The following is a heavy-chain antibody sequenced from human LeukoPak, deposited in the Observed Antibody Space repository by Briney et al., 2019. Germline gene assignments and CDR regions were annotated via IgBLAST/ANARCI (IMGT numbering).Heavy chain of an antibody. J-gene: IGHJ4*02. D-gene: IGHD1-20*01. CDR1: GDNVSSNSAA. CDR2: TYYRSKWYY. CDR3: ARVVVGSNWLLDY. Sequence: SQTLSLTCAISGDNVSSNSAAWIWIRQSPSRGLEWLGRTYYRSKWYYDYAVSVRSRMTIKSDTSKNQFSLQLTSVTPEDTALYYCARVVVGSNWLLDYWGQGTLVTVSS. V-gene: IGHV6-1*01.